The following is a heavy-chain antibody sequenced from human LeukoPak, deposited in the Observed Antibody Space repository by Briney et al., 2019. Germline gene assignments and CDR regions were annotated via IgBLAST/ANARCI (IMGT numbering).Heavy chain of an antibody. D-gene: IGHD1-26*01. CDR1: GFTFSSYA. V-gene: IGHV3-30*04. CDR2: ISYDGSNK. J-gene: IGHJ4*02. Sequence: GGSLRLSCAASGFTFSSYAMHWVRQAPGKGLEWVAVISYDGSNKYYADSVKGRFTISRDNSKNTLYLQMNSLRAEDTAVYYCAKDSRSCPFDYWGQGTLVTVPS. CDR3: AKDSRSCPFDY.